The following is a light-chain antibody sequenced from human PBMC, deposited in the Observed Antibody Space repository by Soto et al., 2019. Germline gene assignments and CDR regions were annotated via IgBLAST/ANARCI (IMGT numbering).Light chain of an antibody. V-gene: IGLV2-8*01. J-gene: IGLJ1*01. CDR2: EVS. Sequence: QSVLTQPPSASGSPGQSVTISCTGTSSDDGGYNYVSWYQQHPGKAPKLMIYEVSKRPSVVPDRFSGSKSGNTASLTVSGLQAEDEADYYCSSYAGSAGVFGTGTKVTVL. CDR1: SSDDGGYNY. CDR3: SSYAGSAGV.